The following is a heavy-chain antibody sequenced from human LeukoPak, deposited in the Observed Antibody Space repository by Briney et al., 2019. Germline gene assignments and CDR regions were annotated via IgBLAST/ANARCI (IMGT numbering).Heavy chain of an antibody. CDR3: AKRSAGTTYPFDY. D-gene: IGHD1-7*01. CDR2: ISNSGSSI. Sequence: GGSLRLSCAASGFTFSDYYMNWIRQAPGKGPEWVSYISNSGSSIYYADSVKGRFTISRDNSKNTLYLQMNSLRAEDTAVYYCAKRSAGTTYPFDYWGQGTLVTVSS. CDR1: GFTFSDYY. V-gene: IGHV3-11*01. J-gene: IGHJ4*02.